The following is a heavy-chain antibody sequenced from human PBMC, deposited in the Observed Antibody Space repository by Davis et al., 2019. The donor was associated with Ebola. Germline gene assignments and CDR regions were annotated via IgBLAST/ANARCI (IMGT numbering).Heavy chain of an antibody. D-gene: IGHD3-22*01. J-gene: IGHJ4*02. CDR2: ISSSSSYI. V-gene: IGHV3-21*01. CDR1: GFTFSSYS. CDR3: ATPVGSYYYDSSGPDY. Sequence: GGSLRLSCAASGFTFSSYSMNWVRQAPGKGLEWVSSISSSSSYIYYADSVKGRFTISRDNAKNSLYLQMNSLRAEDTAVYYCATPVGSYYYDSSGPDYWGQGTLVTVSS.